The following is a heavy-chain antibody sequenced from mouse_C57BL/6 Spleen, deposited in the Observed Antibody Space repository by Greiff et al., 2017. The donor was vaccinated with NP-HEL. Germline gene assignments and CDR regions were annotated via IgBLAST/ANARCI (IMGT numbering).Heavy chain of an antibody. CDR3: ARSRLRDAMDY. Sequence: QVQLQQSGPELVKPGASVKISCKASGYAFSSSWMNWVKQRPGKGLEWIGRIYPGDGDTNYNGKFKGKATLTADKSSSTAYMQLSSLTSEDSAVYCCARSRLRDAMDYWGQGTSVTVSS. CDR2: IYPGDGDT. CDR1: GYAFSSSW. V-gene: IGHV1-82*01. J-gene: IGHJ4*01. D-gene: IGHD1-1*01.